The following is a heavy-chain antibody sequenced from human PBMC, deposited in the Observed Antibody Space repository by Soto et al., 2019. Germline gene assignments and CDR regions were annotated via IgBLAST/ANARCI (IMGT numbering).Heavy chain of an antibody. D-gene: IGHD1-7*01. CDR1: DGSINSYY. CDR2: IYYSGST. Sequence: SETLSFTCTVSDGSINSYYWTWIRQPPGKGLEWIGYIYYSGSTNYNPSLKSRVTISVDTSKNQFSLKLSSVTAADTAVYYCARACTDNWNCWFDPWGERALVTVS. V-gene: IGHV4-59*01. J-gene: IGHJ5*02. CDR3: ARACTDNWNCWFDP.